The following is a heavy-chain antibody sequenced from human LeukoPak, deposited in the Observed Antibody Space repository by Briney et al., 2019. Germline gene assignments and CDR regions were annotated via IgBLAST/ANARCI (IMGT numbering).Heavy chain of an antibody. Sequence: SETLPLTCAVYGGSFSGYYWSWIRQPPGKGLEWIGEINHSGSTNYNPSLKSRVTISVDTSKNQFSLKLSSVTAADTAVYYCATSNYVWGSYRPVDYWGQGTLVTVSS. V-gene: IGHV4-34*01. CDR2: INHSGST. CDR1: GGSFSGYY. J-gene: IGHJ4*02. CDR3: ATSNYVWGSYRPVDY. D-gene: IGHD3-16*02.